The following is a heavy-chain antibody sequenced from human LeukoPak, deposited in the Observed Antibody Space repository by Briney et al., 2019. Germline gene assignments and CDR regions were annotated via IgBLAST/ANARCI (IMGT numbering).Heavy chain of an antibody. CDR1: GGSISSYY. V-gene: IGHV4-59*01. J-gene: IGHJ4*02. D-gene: IGHD6-13*01. CDR3: ARVTGYVMEDYFDY. Sequence: SETLSLTCTVSGGSISSYYWSWIRQPPGKGLEWIGYIYYSGSTNYNPSLKSRVTISVDTSKNQFSLRLSSVTAADTAVYYCARVTGYVMEDYFDYWGQGTLVTVSS. CDR2: IYYSGST.